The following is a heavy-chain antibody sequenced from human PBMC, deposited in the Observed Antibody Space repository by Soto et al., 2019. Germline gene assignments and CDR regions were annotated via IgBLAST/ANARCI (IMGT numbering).Heavy chain of an antibody. V-gene: IGHV4-34*01. J-gene: IGHJ4*02. Sequence: PSETLSLTCSVYGGSFSGYYWSWIRQPPGKGLEWIGEINHSGSTNYNPSLKSRVTISVDTSKNQFSLKLSSVTAADTAVYYCARSGHPEYQLLSLDYWGQGTLVTVSS. D-gene: IGHD2-2*01. CDR1: GGSFSGYY. CDR3: ARSGHPEYQLLSLDY. CDR2: INHSGST.